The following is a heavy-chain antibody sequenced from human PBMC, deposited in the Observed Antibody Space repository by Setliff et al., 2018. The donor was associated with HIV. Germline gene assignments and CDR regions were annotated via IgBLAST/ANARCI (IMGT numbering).Heavy chain of an antibody. V-gene: IGHV4-31*03. D-gene: IGHD5-18*01. Sequence: PSETLSLTCTVSGGSISRGGYYWNWIRQLPGQGLERMGYISHSGGTYYNPSLEGRVSLSVDTSKNQFPLHLSSVTAADTAVYFCARDGLRGYSYGIGWHIEVWGRGTLVTVSS. CDR3: ARDGLRGYSYGIGWHIEV. J-gene: IGHJ2*01. CDR2: ISHSGGT. CDR1: GGSISRGGYY.